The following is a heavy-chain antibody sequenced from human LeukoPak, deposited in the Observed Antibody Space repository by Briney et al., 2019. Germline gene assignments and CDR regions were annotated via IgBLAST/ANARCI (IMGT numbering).Heavy chain of an antibody. CDR3: ARVGGSGSYLDGFDY. Sequence: SETLSLTCTVSGGSISSCDYYWSWIRQPPGKGLEWIGYIYYSGSTYYNPSLKSRVTISVDASKNQFSLKLSSVTAADTAVYYCARVGGSGSYLDGFDYWGQGTLVTVSS. CDR1: GGSISSCDYY. V-gene: IGHV4-30-4*01. D-gene: IGHD3-10*01. CDR2: IYYSGST. J-gene: IGHJ4*02.